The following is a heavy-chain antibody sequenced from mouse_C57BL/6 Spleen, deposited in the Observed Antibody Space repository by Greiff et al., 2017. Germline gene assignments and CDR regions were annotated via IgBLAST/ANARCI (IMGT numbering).Heavy chain of an antibody. CDR3: ARDEVGRGAMDY. Sequence: EVQVVESEGGLVQPGSSMKLSCTASGFTFSDYYMAWVRQVPEKGLEWVANINYDGSSTYYLDSLKSRFIISRDNAKNILYLQMSSLKSEDTATYYCARDEVGRGAMDYWGQGTSVTVSS. V-gene: IGHV5-16*01. CDR2: INYDGSST. D-gene: IGHD4-1*01. CDR1: GFTFSDYY. J-gene: IGHJ4*01.